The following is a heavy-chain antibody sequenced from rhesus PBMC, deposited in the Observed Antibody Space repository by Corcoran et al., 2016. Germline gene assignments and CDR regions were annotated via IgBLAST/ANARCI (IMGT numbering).Heavy chain of an antibody. V-gene: IGHV5-43*01. Sequence: EVQLVQSGAGVKRPGESLRHYCYTLGYGLTTSWITWVRQMPGKGLVWMGRIFPGDSDTRYSPSFQGQVTISADNSISTAYLQWSSLKASDTATYYCAKDGEHYNVYFDYWGQGVLVTVSS. CDR3: AKDGEHYNVYFDY. CDR2: IFPGDSDT. J-gene: IGHJ4*01. CDR1: GYGLTTSW. D-gene: IGHD1-44*01.